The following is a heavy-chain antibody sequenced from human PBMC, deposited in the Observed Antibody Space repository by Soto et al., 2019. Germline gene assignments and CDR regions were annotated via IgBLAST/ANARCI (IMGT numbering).Heavy chain of an antibody. CDR2: LKPKRGES. Sequence: ASVKVSYKASGYRFVDYYIHWVRQAPGQGLEWMGILKPKRGESKYAQKFQGRVTMTMDTSTSTVYMDLRSLTSEDTAVYYCARVHCGGDCRPGEWFYYYGMDVRRQGTTVTVSS. D-gene: IGHD2-21*01. V-gene: IGHV1-46*01. CDR3: ARVHCGGDCRPGEWFYYYGMDV. CDR1: GYRFVDYY. J-gene: IGHJ6*02.